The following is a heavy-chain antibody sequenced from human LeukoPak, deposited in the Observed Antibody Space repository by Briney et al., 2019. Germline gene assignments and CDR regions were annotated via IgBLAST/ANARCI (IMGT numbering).Heavy chain of an antibody. D-gene: IGHD5-24*01. CDR1: GGTFSSYA. CDR2: IIPFFGTA. Sequence: ASVKVSCKASGGTFSSYAISWVRQAPGQGLEWMGGIIPFFGTANYAQKFQGRVTITADESTSTAYMELSSLRSEDTAVYYCARDAVEMATIDYYYYGMDVWGQGTTVTVSS. J-gene: IGHJ6*02. CDR3: ARDAVEMATIDYYYYGMDV. V-gene: IGHV1-69*01.